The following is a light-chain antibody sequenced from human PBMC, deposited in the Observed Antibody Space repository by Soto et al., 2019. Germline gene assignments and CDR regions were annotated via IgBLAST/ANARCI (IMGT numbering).Light chain of an antibody. CDR3: QQYSNWPT. Sequence: EIVMTQSPATLSLSPGERATLSCRASQSVSNNLAWYQQKPGQTPRLLIYGAFTRATGIPARFSGSGSGTEFTLTISSLQSEDSAVYYCQQYSNWPTFGQGTKVEIK. V-gene: IGKV3-15*01. J-gene: IGKJ1*01. CDR1: QSVSNN. CDR2: GAF.